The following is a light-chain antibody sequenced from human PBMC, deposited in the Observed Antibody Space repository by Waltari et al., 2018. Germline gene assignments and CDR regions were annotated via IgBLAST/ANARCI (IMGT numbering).Light chain of an antibody. CDR1: QSLWDSEDGKTY. Sequence: DIVLTQTPLSLPVNLREPASISCRSSQSLWDSEDGKTYLEWYLQKPGQSTQLLLYEVSNRASGVPDRFSGSGSDTDFTLKISRVEAEDVGVYYCMQILVFSRTFGQGTKVEIK. CDR2: EVS. V-gene: IGKV2-40*01. J-gene: IGKJ1*01. CDR3: MQILVFSRT.